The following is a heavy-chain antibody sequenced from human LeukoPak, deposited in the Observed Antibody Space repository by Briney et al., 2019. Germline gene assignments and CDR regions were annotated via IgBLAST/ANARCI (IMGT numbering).Heavy chain of an antibody. Sequence: ASVLVSCKASGYTFRSHDINWVRQATGQGLEWMGWVSPKTGRTGYAQKFQGRVYMTTNASLSTAYMELSRLRSDDTAVYYCARGDYSEYFQHWGQGTLVTVSS. CDR2: VSPKTGRT. V-gene: IGHV1-8*01. CDR3: ARGDYSEYFQH. J-gene: IGHJ1*01. D-gene: IGHD4-11*01. CDR1: GYTFRSHD.